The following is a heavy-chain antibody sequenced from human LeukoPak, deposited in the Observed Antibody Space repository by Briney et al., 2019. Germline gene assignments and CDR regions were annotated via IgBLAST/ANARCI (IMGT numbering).Heavy chain of an antibody. CDR2: ISGSGGRT. V-gene: IGHV3-23*01. J-gene: IGHJ4*02. D-gene: IGHD1-7*01. CDR3: AKDRVVFNWNYAYYFDD. CDR1: EFTFSSYA. Sequence: GGSLRLSCAASEFTFSSYAMSWVRQAPGKGLEWVSAISGSGGRTYYAESVKGRFTISRDNSKNTLYLQVNSLRAEDTAVYYCAKDRVVFNWNYAYYFDDWGQGTLVTVSS.